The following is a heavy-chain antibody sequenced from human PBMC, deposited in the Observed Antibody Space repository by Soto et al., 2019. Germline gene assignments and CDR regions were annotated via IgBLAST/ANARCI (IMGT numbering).Heavy chain of an antibody. D-gene: IGHD3-10*01. CDR3: ARDGPYYYGAGIWYFDL. CDR1: GGSISSGGYY. CDR2: IYYSGST. Sequence: QVQLQESGPGLVKPSQTLSLTCTVSGGSISSGGYYWSWIRQHPGKGLEWIGYIYYSGSTYYNPSLKSRVTISVDTSKNQFSLKLSSVTAADTAVYYCARDGPYYYGAGIWYFDLWGRGTLVTVSS. J-gene: IGHJ2*01. V-gene: IGHV4-31*03.